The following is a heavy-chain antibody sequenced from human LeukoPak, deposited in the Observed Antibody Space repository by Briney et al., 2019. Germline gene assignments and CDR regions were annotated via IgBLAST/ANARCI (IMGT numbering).Heavy chain of an antibody. Sequence: GGSLRLSCAVSVFTFSSYWMTWVRQAPGKGLEWVANIKEDGSEKYYVDSVKGRFTISRDNAKNSLYLQMNSLRAEDTAVYYCARDRTLSAYWGQGTLVTVSS. CDR1: VFTFSSYW. CDR2: IKEDGSEK. V-gene: IGHV3-7*01. J-gene: IGHJ4*02. D-gene: IGHD1/OR15-1a*01. CDR3: ARDRTLSAY.